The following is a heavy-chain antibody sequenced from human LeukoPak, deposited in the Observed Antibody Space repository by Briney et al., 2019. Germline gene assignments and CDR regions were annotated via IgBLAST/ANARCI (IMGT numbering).Heavy chain of an antibody. D-gene: IGHD6-13*01. V-gene: IGHV3-48*04. J-gene: IGHJ4*02. CDR2: ISSSSGSI. CDR3: ARSIVPDGTSPFDY. Sequence: GGSLRLSCAASGFTFSSYSMNWVRQAAGKGLEWVSFISSSSGSIYYADSVKGRITISRDNAKNSLYLQMNSLRAEDTAVYCCARSIVPDGTSPFDYWGQGTLVTVSS. CDR1: GFTFSSYS.